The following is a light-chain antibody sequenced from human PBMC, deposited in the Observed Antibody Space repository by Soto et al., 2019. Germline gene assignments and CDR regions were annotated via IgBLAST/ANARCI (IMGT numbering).Light chain of an antibody. CDR3: QTWGSGIVV. Sequence: QLVLTQSPSASASLGASVKLTCTLSSGHSSYAIAWHQQQPEKGPRYLMKLNSDGSHSKGDGIPDRFSGSSSGAERHLTLSSLQSEDEADYYCQTWGSGIVVFGGGTQLTVL. CDR2: LNSDGSH. V-gene: IGLV4-69*01. J-gene: IGLJ2*01. CDR1: SGHSSYA.